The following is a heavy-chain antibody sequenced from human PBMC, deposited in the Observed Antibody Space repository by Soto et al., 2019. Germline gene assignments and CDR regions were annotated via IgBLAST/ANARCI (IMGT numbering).Heavy chain of an antibody. CDR3: AAGGRDTGMVINYYYYGMDV. J-gene: IGHJ6*02. Sequence: SVKVSCKASGFTFTSSAVQWVRQARGQRLEWIGWIVVGSGNTIYAQKFQERVTITRDMSTNTAYMELSSLRSEDTAVYYCAAGGRDTGMVINYYYYGMDVWGQGTTVTVSS. D-gene: IGHD5-18*01. V-gene: IGHV1-58*01. CDR2: IVVGSGNT. CDR1: GFTFTSSA.